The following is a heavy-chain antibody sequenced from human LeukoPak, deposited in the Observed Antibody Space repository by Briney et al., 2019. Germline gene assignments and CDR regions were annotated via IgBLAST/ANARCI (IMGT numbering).Heavy chain of an antibody. CDR2: IKQDGSEK. D-gene: IGHD5-18*01. J-gene: IGHJ4*02. CDR3: ARDIRFLYSSQIDY. CDR1: GFTFSSYW. V-gene: IGHV3-7*01. Sequence: GGSLRLSCAASGFTFSSYWMSWVRQAPGKGLEWVANIKQDGSEKYYVDSVKGRFTISRDNAKNSLYLQMNGLGAEDTTVYYSARDIRFLYSSQIDYWGQGTLVTVSS.